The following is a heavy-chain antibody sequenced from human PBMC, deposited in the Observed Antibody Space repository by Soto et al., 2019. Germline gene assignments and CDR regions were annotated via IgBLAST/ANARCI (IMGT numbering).Heavy chain of an antibody. V-gene: IGHV3-30*18. Sequence: QVQLVESGGGVVQPGRSLRLSCAASGFTFSSYGMHCVRQAPGKGLEWVAVISYDGSNKYYADSVKGRFTISRDNSKNTLYLQMNSLRAEDTAVYYCAKDHQYYYDSSGYFFWGQGTLVTVSS. D-gene: IGHD3-22*01. CDR2: ISYDGSNK. CDR1: GFTFSSYG. J-gene: IGHJ4*02. CDR3: AKDHQYYYDSSGYFF.